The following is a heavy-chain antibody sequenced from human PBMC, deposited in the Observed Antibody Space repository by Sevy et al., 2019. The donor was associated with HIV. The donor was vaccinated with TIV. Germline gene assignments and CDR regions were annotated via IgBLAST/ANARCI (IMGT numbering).Heavy chain of an antibody. CDR3: ARAPPVRSGDDSLNWFDP. Sequence: SETLSLTCTVSGGTISAYYWSWIRQPPGKPLEYIGYIYYTGGTNYNPSLKSRVTISVDTSKNQFSLKLNSVTAADTAVYFCARAPPVRSGDDSLNWFDPWGQRTLVTVSS. V-gene: IGHV4-59*01. CDR2: IYYTGGT. CDR1: GGTISAYY. J-gene: IGHJ5*02. D-gene: IGHD5-12*01.